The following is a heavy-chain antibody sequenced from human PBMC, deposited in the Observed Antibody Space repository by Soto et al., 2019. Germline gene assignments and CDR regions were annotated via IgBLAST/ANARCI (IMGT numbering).Heavy chain of an antibody. CDR1: GFTFSDYA. D-gene: IGHD2-15*01. J-gene: IGHJ3*02. CDR2: ISYDGSNK. V-gene: IGHV3-30-3*01. Sequence: GGSLRLSCAASGFTFSDYAMHWVRQAPGKGLEWVAVISYDGSNKYYADSVKGRFTISRDNSKNTLYLQMNSLRAEDTAVYYCARVTGSLRTGAFDIWGQGTMVTVSS. CDR3: ARVTGSLRTGAFDI.